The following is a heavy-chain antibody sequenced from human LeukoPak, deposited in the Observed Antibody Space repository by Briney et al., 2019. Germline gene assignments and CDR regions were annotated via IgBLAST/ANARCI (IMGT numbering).Heavy chain of an antibody. Sequence: SETLSLTCAVYGGSFSGYYWSWIRQPPGKGLEWIGEINHSGSTNYNPSLKSRVTISVDTSKNQFSLKLSSVTAADTAVYYCARDRGGWLRFYDYWGQGTLVTVSS. J-gene: IGHJ4*02. V-gene: IGHV4-34*01. CDR1: GGSFSGYY. CDR3: ARDRGGWLRFYDY. D-gene: IGHD5-12*01. CDR2: INHSGST.